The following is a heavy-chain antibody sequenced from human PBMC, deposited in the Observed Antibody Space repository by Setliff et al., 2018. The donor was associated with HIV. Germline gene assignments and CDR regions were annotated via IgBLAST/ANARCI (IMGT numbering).Heavy chain of an antibody. CDR3: ARGPLYSSSSCFDY. J-gene: IGHJ4*02. CDR2: IYCSGST. CDR1: GGSISSHY. Sequence: SETLSLTCTVSGGSISSHYWSWIRQPPGKGLEWIGSIYCSGSTNYNPSLKSRVTISVDTSKNQFSLKLSSVTAADTAVYYCARGPLYSSSSCFDYWGQGTLGTSPQ. D-gene: IGHD6-13*01. V-gene: IGHV4-59*11.